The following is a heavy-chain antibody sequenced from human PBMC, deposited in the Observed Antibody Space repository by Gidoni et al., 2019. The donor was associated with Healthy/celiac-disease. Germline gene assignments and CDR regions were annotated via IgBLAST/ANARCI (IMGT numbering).Heavy chain of an antibody. CDR3: ARDQSPFDEVDWYYGMDV. V-gene: IGHV3-53*01. CDR2: IYSGGST. J-gene: IGHJ6*02. CDR1: GFTVSSNY. Sequence: EVQLVESGGGLIQPGGSLRLSCAASGFTVSSNYMSWVRQAPGKGLEWVSVIYSGGSTYYADSVKGRFTISRDNSKNTLYLQMNSLRAEDTAVYYCARDQSPFDEVDWYYGMDVWGQGTTVTVSS. D-gene: IGHD3-9*01.